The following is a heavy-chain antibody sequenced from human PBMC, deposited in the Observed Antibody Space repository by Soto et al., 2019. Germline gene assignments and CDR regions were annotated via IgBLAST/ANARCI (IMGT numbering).Heavy chain of an antibody. J-gene: IGHJ5*02. Sequence: SVKVSCKASGYTFTSYGISWVRQASVQGLEWMGWISAYNGNTNYAQKLQGRVTMTTDTSTSTAYMELRSLRSDDTAVYYCARGYSRGIVATSNWFDPWGQGTLVTVSS. CDR1: GYTFTSYG. CDR3: ARGYSRGIVATSNWFDP. D-gene: IGHD5-12*01. CDR2: ISAYNGNT. V-gene: IGHV1-18*01.